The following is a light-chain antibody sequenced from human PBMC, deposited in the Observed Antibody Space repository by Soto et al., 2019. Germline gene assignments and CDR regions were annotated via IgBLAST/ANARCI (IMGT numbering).Light chain of an antibody. CDR3: QQSYSTGWT. J-gene: IGKJ1*01. CDR2: AAS. Sequence: DIPMTQSPSSLSTSVGDRVTITCRASQSISSYLNWYQQQPGKAPKLLIYAASSLQSGVPSRFSGSGSGTDFTLTISSLQPVDFATYYCQQSYSTGWTFGQGTKVEIK. CDR1: QSISSY. V-gene: IGKV1-39*01.